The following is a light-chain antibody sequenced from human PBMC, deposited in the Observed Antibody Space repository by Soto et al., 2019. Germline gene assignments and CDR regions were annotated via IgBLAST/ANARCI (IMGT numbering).Light chain of an antibody. CDR1: QSVSSN. J-gene: IGKJ2*01. Sequence: EIVMTQSPATLSVSPGERATLSCRASQSVSSNFAWYQQKPGQAPRLLIYGASTRATGIPSRVSGSGSGTEFTLTISSLQSEDFAVYYCQQYNSWPPYTFGQGTKLEIK. CDR2: GAS. CDR3: QQYNSWPPYT. V-gene: IGKV3-15*01.